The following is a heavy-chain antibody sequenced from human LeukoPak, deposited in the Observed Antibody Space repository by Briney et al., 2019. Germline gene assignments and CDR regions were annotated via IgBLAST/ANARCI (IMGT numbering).Heavy chain of an antibody. J-gene: IGHJ4*02. CDR3: ASGSGWSRFDY. D-gene: IGHD6-19*01. Sequence: SETLSLTCTVSGGPISSYYWSWIRQPPGKGLEWIGYIYYSGSTNYNPSLKSRVTISVDTSKNQFSLKLSSVTAADTAVYYCASGSGWSRFDYWGQGTLVTVSS. V-gene: IGHV4-59*08. CDR1: GGPISSYY. CDR2: IYYSGST.